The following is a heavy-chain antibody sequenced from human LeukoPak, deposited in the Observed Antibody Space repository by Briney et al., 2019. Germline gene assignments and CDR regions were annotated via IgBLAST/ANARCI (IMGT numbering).Heavy chain of an antibody. CDR2: ISYSGVVK. V-gene: IGHV3-30*03. D-gene: IGHD2-2*01. CDR3: ARDWVPAAPYYYYYGMDV. Sequence: GTSLRLSCTASGYTFSDYGMHWVRQAPGKGLEWLSVISYSGVVKFYADSVKGRFTISRDNSKNTLYLQMNSLRAEDTAVYYCARDWVPAAPYYYYYGMDVWGQGTTVTVSS. J-gene: IGHJ6*02. CDR1: GYTFSDYG.